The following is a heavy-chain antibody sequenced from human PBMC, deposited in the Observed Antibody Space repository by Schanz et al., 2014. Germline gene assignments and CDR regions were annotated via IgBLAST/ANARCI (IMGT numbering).Heavy chain of an antibody. CDR2: ISVYNHNK. D-gene: IGHD3-9*01. Sequence: QVQLVQSGAEVKKPGASVRVSCKASGYIFINSGISWVRQAPGQGLEWMGWISVYNHNKEYDQKFQGRVTMTTDTSTSTAYMELRSLRSDDTAVYYCAKAEYDILTDSYSRLDPWGQGTLVTGSS. CDR1: GYIFINSG. J-gene: IGHJ5*02. CDR3: AKAEYDILTDSYSRLDP. V-gene: IGHV1-18*01.